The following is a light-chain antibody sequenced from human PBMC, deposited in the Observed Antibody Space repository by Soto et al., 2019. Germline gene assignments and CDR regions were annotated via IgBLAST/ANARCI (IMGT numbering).Light chain of an antibody. V-gene: IGKV3-20*01. Sequence: EIVLTQSPGTLSLSPGERATLSCRASQSVSSSYLAWYQQKPGQAPRLLIYGASSRATGIPDRFSGSVSGTDFTLTISRLEPEYFAVYYCQQYGSSQLTFGGGTKVEIK. CDR1: QSVSSSY. J-gene: IGKJ4*01. CDR2: GAS. CDR3: QQYGSSQLT.